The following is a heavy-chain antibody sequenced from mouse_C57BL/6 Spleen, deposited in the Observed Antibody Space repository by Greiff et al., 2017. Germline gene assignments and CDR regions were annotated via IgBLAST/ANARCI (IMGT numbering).Heavy chain of an antibody. CDR2: IRNKANGYTT. J-gene: IGHJ3*01. CDR3: ARLGYGNYVAY. D-gene: IGHD2-1*01. Sequence: EVQLQQSGGGLVQPGGSLSLSCAASGFTFTDYYMSWVRQPPGKALEWFGFIRNKANGYTTEYSASVKGRFTISRDNSQSILYLQMNALRAEDSASYYCARLGYGNYVAYWGQGTLVTVSA. CDR1: GFTFTDYY. V-gene: IGHV7-3*01.